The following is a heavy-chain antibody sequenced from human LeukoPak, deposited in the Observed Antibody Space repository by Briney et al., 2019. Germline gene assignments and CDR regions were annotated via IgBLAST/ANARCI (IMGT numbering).Heavy chain of an antibody. Sequence: PGGSLRLSCAASGFRFSSYWXXXXXQTXXXXXXXGGXXXXXXSXXYXXXXXXGRXXXXXXNAKNSLFLQMNSLRGEDTAVYYCVRDYVWGTYDPDYWGQGTLVTVTS. V-gene: IGHV3-7*04. CDR2: XXXXXSXX. D-gene: IGHD3-16*01. CDR1: GFRFSSYW. J-gene: IGHJ4*02. CDR3: VRDYVWGTYDPDY.